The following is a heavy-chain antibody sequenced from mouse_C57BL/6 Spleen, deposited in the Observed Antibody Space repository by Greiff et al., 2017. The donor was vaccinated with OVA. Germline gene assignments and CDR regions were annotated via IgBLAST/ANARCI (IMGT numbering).Heavy chain of an antibody. J-gene: IGHJ4*01. V-gene: IGHV1-85*01. CDR2: IYPRDGST. Sequence: VQLQESGPELVKPGASVKLSCKASGYTFTSYDINWVKQRPGQGLEWIGWIYPRDGSTKYNEKFKGKATLTVDTSSSTAYMELHSLTSEDSAVYFCARGNSNYAMDYWGRGTSVTVSS. CDR3: ARGNSNYAMDY. CDR1: GYTFTSYD. D-gene: IGHD2-5*01.